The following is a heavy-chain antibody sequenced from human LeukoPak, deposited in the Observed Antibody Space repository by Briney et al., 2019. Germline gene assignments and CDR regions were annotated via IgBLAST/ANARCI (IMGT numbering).Heavy chain of an antibody. V-gene: IGHV3-23*01. CDR1: GFTFSSYA. Sequence: GGSLRLSCAASGFTFSSYAMTWVRQAPGKGLEWVSAISGSGGSTYYADSVKGRFTISRDNAKNSLYLQMNSLRAEDTAIYYCTRVGYIDEGIDYWGQGTLVTVSS. J-gene: IGHJ4*02. CDR3: TRVGYIDEGIDY. D-gene: IGHD5-24*01. CDR2: ISGSGGST.